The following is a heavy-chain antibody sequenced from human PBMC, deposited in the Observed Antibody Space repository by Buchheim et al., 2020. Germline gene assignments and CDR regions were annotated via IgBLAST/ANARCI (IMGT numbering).Heavy chain of an antibody. J-gene: IGHJ2*01. Sequence: QVQLQQWGAGLLKPSETLSLTCAVYGGSFSGYYWSWIRQPPGKGLEWIGEINHSGSTNYNPSLNSRVTIPVDTSKNQFSLKLSSVTAADTAVYYCARRGRYYDTLSWYFDLWGRGTL. CDR2: INHSGST. V-gene: IGHV4-34*01. CDR3: ARRGRYYDTLSWYFDL. CDR1: GGSFSGYY. D-gene: IGHD3-22*01.